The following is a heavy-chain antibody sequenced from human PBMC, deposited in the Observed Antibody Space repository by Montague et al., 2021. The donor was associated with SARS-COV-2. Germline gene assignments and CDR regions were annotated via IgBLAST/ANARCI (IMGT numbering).Heavy chain of an antibody. D-gene: IGHD3-10*01. V-gene: IGHV4-34*01. J-gene: IGHJ2*01. CDR2: INYSGGT. Sequence: SETLSLTCAVYGGSFGGYYWTWIRQSPRKGLEWIGEINYSGGTNYNPSLKSRVTISVDTSTNQFSLKLNSVTAADTAVYYCAREFERYFDVWGRGTLVIVSS. CDR3: AREFERYFDV. CDR1: GGSFGGYY.